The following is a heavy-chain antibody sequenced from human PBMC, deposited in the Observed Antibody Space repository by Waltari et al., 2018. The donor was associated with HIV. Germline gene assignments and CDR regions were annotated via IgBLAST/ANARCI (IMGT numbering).Heavy chain of an antibody. D-gene: IGHD1-26*01. Sequence: QVQLLQSGPEVRKPGASVKVSCRAAGYNFTGYYMHWGRQAPGQGLEWMGWIKPNTVNTAFAQKLKGRVTLTRVTSIRRACLEMRRLKCDDTAIDYCAREGVGDAAFDYWGQGTLVTVS. CDR1: GYNFTGYY. J-gene: IGHJ4*02. CDR2: IKPNTVNT. V-gene: IGHV1-2*02. CDR3: AREGVGDAAFDY.